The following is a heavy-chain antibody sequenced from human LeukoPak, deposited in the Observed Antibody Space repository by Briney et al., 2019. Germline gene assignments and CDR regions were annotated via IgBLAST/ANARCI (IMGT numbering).Heavy chain of an antibody. CDR2: IKQDGSEK. CDR3: ARDTLGEGEDANYAVYYFDY. V-gene: IGHV3-7*01. J-gene: IGHJ4*02. D-gene: IGHD4/OR15-4a*01. CDR1: GFTFSSYW. Sequence: GGSLRLSCAASGFTFSSYWMSWVRQAPGKGLEWVANIKQDGSEKYYVDSVKGRFTISRDNAKNSLDLQMNSLRAEDTAVYYCARDTLGEGEDANYAVYYFDYWGQGTPVTVSS.